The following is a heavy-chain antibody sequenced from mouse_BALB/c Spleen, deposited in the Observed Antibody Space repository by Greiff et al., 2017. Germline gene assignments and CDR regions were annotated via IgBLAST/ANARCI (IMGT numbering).Heavy chain of an antibody. CDR2: ISSGSSTI. D-gene: IGHD1-1*01. CDR1: GFTFSSFG. J-gene: IGHJ3*01. CDR3: ARGDYGPLFAY. Sequence: EVKLVESGGGLVQPGGSRKLSCAASGFTFSSFGMHWVRQAPEKGLEWVAYISSGSSTIYYADTVKGRFTISRDNPKNTLFLQMTSLRSEDTAMYYCARGDYGPLFAYWGQGTLVTVSA. V-gene: IGHV5-17*02.